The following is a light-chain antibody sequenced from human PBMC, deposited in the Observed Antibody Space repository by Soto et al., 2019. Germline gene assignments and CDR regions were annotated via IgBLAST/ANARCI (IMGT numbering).Light chain of an antibody. CDR2: DVS. CDR1: SSDVGGFNY. CDR3: SSYTSSSPYV. V-gene: IGLV2-14*01. J-gene: IGLJ1*01. Sequence: QSALTQPASVSGSPGQSITISCTGTSSDVGGFNYVSWYQQHPGKAPKFMIYDVSNRPSGVSNRFSGSKSGNTASLTIFGLQAEDEADYYCSSYTSSSPYVFGTGTKLTVL.